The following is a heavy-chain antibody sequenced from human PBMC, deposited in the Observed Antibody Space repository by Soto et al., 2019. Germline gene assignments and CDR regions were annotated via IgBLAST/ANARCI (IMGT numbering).Heavy chain of an antibody. D-gene: IGHD7-27*01. J-gene: IGHJ3*02. CDR3: ARGSRGGGTGDDAFDI. CDR2: ISAYNGNT. Sequence: WASVKVSCKASGYTFTSYGISWVRQAPGQGLEWMGWISAYNGNTNYAQKLQGRVTMTTDTSTSTAYMELRSLRSDDTAVYYCARGSRGGGTGDDAFDIWGQGTMVTVSS. CDR1: GYTFTSYG. V-gene: IGHV1-18*04.